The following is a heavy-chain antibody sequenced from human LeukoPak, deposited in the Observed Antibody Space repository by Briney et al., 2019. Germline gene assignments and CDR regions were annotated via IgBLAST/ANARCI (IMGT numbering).Heavy chain of an antibody. CDR2: FSGSGGST. CDR1: GFTFSSYA. J-gene: IGHJ5*02. D-gene: IGHD3-22*01. V-gene: IGHV3-23*01. CDR3: ANDLHYYDSSGYASGP. Sequence: GGSLRLSCAASGFTFSSYAMSWVRQAPGKGLEWVSTFSGSGGSTHYADSVKGRFTISRDNSKNTLYLQMSSLRAEDTAVYYCANDLHYYDSSGYASGPWGQGTLVTVSS.